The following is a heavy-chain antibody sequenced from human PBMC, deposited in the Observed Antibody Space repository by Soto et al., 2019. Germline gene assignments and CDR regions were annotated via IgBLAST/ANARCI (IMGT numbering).Heavy chain of an antibody. CDR1: GFTFSNFA. CDR2: ISTTGAIT. J-gene: IGHJ5*02. Sequence: PGGSLRLSCAASGFTFSNFAMGWVRQAPGKGLEWVSSISTTGAITYYADSVKGRFTISRDNSKSTLYLQMNSLRAEDTAVYYCARDPGPAAGTFGLVGWFDPWGQGTLVTVSS. CDR3: ARDPGPAAGTFGLVGWFDP. V-gene: IGHV3-23*01. D-gene: IGHD6-13*01.